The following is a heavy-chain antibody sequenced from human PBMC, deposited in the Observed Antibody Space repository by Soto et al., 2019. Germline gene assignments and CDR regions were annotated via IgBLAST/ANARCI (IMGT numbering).Heavy chain of an antibody. CDR2: IIPIFRTA. CDR1: GGTFSSYA. V-gene: IGHV1-69*13. D-gene: IGHD6-13*01. Sequence: ASVRVSCKASGGTFSSYAIRWVRQAPGQGLEWMGGIIPIFRTANYAQKFQGRVTITADESTSTAYMELSSLRSEDTAVYYCARGLSKAAEVYHDYYYGMDVWGQGTTVTVSS. J-gene: IGHJ6*02. CDR3: ARGLSKAAEVYHDYYYGMDV.